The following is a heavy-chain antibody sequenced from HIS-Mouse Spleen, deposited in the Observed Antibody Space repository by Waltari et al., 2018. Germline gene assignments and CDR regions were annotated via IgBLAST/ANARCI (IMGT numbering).Heavy chain of an antibody. D-gene: IGHD6-13*01. CDR3: AREIPYSSSWYDWYFDL. CDR2: IYYSGRT. Sequence: QVQLVESGGGVVQPGRSLRLSCAASVFTFSSYGIHWVRQAPGKGVGWIVSIYYSGRTYCNPSLNSRVTISVDTSKNQFSLKLSSVTAADTAVYYCAREIPYSSSWYDWYFDLWGRGTLVTVSS. CDR1: VFTFSSYG. V-gene: IGHV4-38-2*02. J-gene: IGHJ2*01.